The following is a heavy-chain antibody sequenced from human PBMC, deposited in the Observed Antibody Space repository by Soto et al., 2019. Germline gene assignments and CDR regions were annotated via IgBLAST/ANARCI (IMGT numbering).Heavy chain of an antibody. D-gene: IGHD1-26*01. Sequence: ASVKVSCKASGYTFTGYYMHLVRQAPGQGLEWMGWINPNSGGTNYAQKFQGRVTMTRDTSISTAYMELSRLRSDDTAVYYCARDKVGATGYWGQGTLVTVSS. J-gene: IGHJ4*02. CDR1: GYTFTGYY. CDR3: ARDKVGATGY. CDR2: INPNSGGT. V-gene: IGHV1-2*02.